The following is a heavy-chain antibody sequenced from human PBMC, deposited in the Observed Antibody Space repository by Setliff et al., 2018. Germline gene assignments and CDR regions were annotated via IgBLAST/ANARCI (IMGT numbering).Heavy chain of an antibody. J-gene: IGHJ3*02. Sequence: LSLTCAVYGGSFSDYYWSWIRQPPGKGLEWIGEINHSGSTNYNPSLKSRVTISLDTSKNRFSLTVTSVTAADTAVYYCARGGSYRPYAFDIWGQGTMVTVSS. D-gene: IGHD1-26*01. CDR1: GGSFSDYY. CDR2: INHSGST. V-gene: IGHV4-34*01. CDR3: ARGGSYRPYAFDI.